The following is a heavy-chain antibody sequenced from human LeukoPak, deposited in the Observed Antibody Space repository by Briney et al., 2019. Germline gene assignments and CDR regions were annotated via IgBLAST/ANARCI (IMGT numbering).Heavy chain of an antibody. V-gene: IGHV4-39*01. D-gene: IGHD1-26*01. J-gene: IGHJ6*02. Sequence: SETLSLTCTVSGGAIRSSSYFWGWIRQPPGKGLEWIGNIYYSGSSYYNPSLKSRVTISVDTSKNQFSLKMSSVTAADTAVFYCARQSGVSSDNYFGMDVWGQGTTVTVSS. CDR3: ARQSGVSSDNYFGMDV. CDR1: GGAIRSSSYF. CDR2: IYYSGSS.